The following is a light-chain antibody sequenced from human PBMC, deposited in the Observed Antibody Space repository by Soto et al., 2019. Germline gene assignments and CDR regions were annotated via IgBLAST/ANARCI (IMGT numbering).Light chain of an antibody. CDR2: DVA. V-gene: IGKV1-5*01. CDR1: QSIDRW. Sequence: DIQMTQSPSTLSASVGDRVTITCRASQSIDRWLAWYQQRPGRAPKLLIYDVANLETGVPSRFSGSGSETEFTLTISSLQLDDFAIYYCQQYNSYPLTFGGGTKVEIK. CDR3: QQYNSYPLT. J-gene: IGKJ4*01.